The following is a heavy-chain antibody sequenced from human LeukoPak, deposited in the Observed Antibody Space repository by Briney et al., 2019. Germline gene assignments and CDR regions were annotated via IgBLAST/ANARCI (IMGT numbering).Heavy chain of an antibody. CDR1: GFSFSSYW. Sequence: GGSLRLSCAASGFSFSSYWMHWVRQAPGKGLEWVAVIWFDGSNKYYADSVKGRFTISRDNSKNTLYLQMNSLRAEDTAVYYCARASYGSGTYNFDYWGQGTLVTVSS. CDR2: IWFDGSNK. J-gene: IGHJ4*02. D-gene: IGHD3-10*01. V-gene: IGHV3-33*08. CDR3: ARASYGSGTYNFDY.